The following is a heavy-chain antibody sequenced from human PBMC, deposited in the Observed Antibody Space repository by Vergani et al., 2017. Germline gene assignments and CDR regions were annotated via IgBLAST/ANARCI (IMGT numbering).Heavy chain of an antibody. Sequence: EVQLLESGGDLVQPGGSLRLSCAASGFTFNHYAMNWVRQGPGKGLEWVSGISGSGGSTYYAGSVKGRFSISRDSSKNKLYLQMNSLSAGDTAVYYCAKANPRNSGYDYLYYYHAWYVWGQGTTVTVSS. CDR2: ISGSGGST. CDR1: GFTFNHYA. J-gene: IGHJ6*02. CDR3: AKANPRNSGYDYLYYYHAWYV. D-gene: IGHD5-12*01. V-gene: IGHV3-23*01.